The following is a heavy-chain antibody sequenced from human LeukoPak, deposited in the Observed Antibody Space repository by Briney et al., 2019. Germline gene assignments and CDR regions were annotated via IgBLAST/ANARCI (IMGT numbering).Heavy chain of an antibody. CDR3: ARRRKGFGENYFDY. J-gene: IGHJ4*02. V-gene: IGHV4-39*01. Sequence: SETLSLTCTVSGGSISSSSYYWGWIRQPPGKGLEWIGSIYYSGSTYYNPSLKSRVTISVDTSKNQFSLKLSSVTAADTAVYYCARRRKGFGENYFDYWGQGTLVTVSS. CDR2: IYYSGST. CDR1: GGSISSSSYY. D-gene: IGHD3-10*01.